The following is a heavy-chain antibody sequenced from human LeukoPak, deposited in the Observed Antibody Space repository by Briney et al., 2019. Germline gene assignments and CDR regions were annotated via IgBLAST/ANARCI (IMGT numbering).Heavy chain of an antibody. CDR1: GYTFTSYD. D-gene: IGHD3-22*01. Sequence: ASVKVSCKASGYTFTSYDINWVRQATGQGLEWMGWMNPNSGNTGYAQKFQGRVTMTRNTSISTAYMELSSLRSEDTAVYYCATVEGGYYDSSGPYYFDYWGQGTLVTVSS. V-gene: IGHV1-8*01. CDR3: ATVEGGYYDSSGPYYFDY. J-gene: IGHJ4*02. CDR2: MNPNSGNT.